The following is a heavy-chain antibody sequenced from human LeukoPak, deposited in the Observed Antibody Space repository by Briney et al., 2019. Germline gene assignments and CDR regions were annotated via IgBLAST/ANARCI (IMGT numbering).Heavy chain of an antibody. CDR3: TTGGPSDKY. Sequence: KPGGSLRLSCAASGFTFINAWMSWIRQTPGRRLEWVGHIKSKTEGETTNYAAPVRGRFTITRDDSENMFYLQMNSLETEDTGVYFCTTGGPSDKYWGQGTLVTVSS. D-gene: IGHD2/OR15-2a*01. CDR1: GFTFINAW. CDR2: IKSKTEGETT. J-gene: IGHJ1*01. V-gene: IGHV3-15*05.